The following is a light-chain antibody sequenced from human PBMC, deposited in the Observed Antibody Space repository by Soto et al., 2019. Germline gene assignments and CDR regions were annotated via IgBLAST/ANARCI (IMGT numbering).Light chain of an antibody. CDR3: QPHCNWPLT. CDR1: QSVNTN. CDR2: DVS. V-gene: IGKV3-15*01. Sequence: EIVMPQSPGTLSVSPGERVTLSCRASQSVNTNLAWYQQTPGQAPRRLIYDVSTRATGIPARFSGRGAGTESTLTISSLQSEAAAVYDCQPHCNWPLTLGGGTKVELK. J-gene: IGKJ4*01.